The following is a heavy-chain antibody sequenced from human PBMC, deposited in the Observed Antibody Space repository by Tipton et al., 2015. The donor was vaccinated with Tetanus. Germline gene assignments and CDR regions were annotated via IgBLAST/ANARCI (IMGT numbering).Heavy chain of an antibody. D-gene: IGHD6-13*01. CDR2: ISAYNGNT. J-gene: IGHJ4*02. V-gene: IGHV1-18*01. Sequence: QLVQSGAEVKKPGASVKVSCKASGYTFTSYGISWVRQAPGQGLEWMGWISAYNGNTNYAQKLQGRVTMTTDTSTSTAYMELRSLRSDDTAVYYCARVTAAADTGNRVQGIKEVIDYWGQGTLVTVSS. CDR1: GYTFTSYG. CDR3: ARVTAAADTGNRVQGIKEVIDY.